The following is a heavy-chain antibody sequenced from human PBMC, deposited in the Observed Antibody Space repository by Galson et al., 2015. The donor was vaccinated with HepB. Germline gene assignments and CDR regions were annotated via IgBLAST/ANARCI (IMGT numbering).Heavy chain of an antibody. V-gene: IGHV4-31*03. Sequence: TLSLTCTVSGGSISSGGYYWSWIRQRPGKGLEWIGYIYYSGSTYYNPSLKSRVTISVDTSKNQFSLKLSSVTAADTAVYYCARVLPKYDLGAYCGGDCSTAFDYWGQGTLVTVSS. J-gene: IGHJ4*02. CDR2: IYYSGST. D-gene: IGHD2-21*02. CDR3: ARVLPKYDLGAYCGGDCSTAFDY. CDR1: GGSISSGGYY.